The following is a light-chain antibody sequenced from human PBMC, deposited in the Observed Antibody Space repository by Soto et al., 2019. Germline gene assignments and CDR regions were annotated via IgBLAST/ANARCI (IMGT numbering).Light chain of an antibody. V-gene: IGKV3-20*01. Sequence: EIVLTQSPGTLSLSPGERATLCFRASQSVSKYLGWYQQKPGQAPRLLIYAASNRATGIPDRFSGSGSGTDFTLTIRRLEPEDFAVYYCQHYSSSPTTFGQGTKVDIK. CDR3: QHYSSSPTT. CDR1: QSVSKY. J-gene: IGKJ1*01. CDR2: AAS.